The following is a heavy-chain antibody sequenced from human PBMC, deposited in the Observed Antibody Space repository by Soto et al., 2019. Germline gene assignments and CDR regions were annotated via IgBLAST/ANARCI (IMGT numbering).Heavy chain of an antibody. V-gene: IGHV1-69*01. Sequence: QVPLEQSGAEVKKAGSSVKVSCKAFGGSVNSHAISWVRQAPGQGLEWMGGIIPMFGTPTYAQKFQAGVTISAEESTSTVYLDLSSLRSEDTAVYYCARSLNVAEFNDYGGNYHGFDIWGQGTMVTVSS. CDR2: IIPMFGTP. CDR3: ARSLNVAEFNDYGGNYHGFDI. CDR1: GGSVNSHA. D-gene: IGHD4-17*01. J-gene: IGHJ3*02.